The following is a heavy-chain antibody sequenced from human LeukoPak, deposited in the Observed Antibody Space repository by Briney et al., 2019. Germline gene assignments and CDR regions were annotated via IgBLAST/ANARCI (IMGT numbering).Heavy chain of an antibody. J-gene: IGHJ6*02. CDR2: ISAYNGNT. CDR1: GYNFSNKW. Sequence: GESLKISCKGSGYNFSNKWIAWVRQAPGQGLEWMGWISAYNGNTNYAQKLQGRVTMTTDTSTSTAYMELRSLRSDDTAVYYCARVPLRTYSSGWYYYYYGMDVWGQGTTVTVSS. V-gene: IGHV1-18*01. D-gene: IGHD6-19*01. CDR3: ARVPLRTYSSGWYYYYYGMDV.